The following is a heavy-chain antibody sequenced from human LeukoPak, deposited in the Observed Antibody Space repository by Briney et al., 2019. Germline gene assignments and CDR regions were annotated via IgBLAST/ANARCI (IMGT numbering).Heavy chain of an antibody. J-gene: IGHJ6*02. Sequence: GESLKVSCKASGYTFTSYDINWVRQATGQGLEWMGWMNPNSGNTGYAQKFQGRVTMTRNTSISTAYMELSSLRSEDTAVYYCARTLSYGDYGVYYYGMDVWGQGTTVTVSS. CDR2: MNPNSGNT. V-gene: IGHV1-8*01. D-gene: IGHD4-17*01. CDR3: ARTLSYGDYGVYYYGMDV. CDR1: GYTFTSYD.